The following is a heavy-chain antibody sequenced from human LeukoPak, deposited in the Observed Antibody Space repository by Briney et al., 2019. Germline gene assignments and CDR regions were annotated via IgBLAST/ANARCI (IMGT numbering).Heavy chain of an antibody. CDR1: GFTFSSSA. CDR3: ATTVTTTSEPVYYYYGMDV. D-gene: IGHD4-17*01. V-gene: IGHV3-48*01. CDR2: ISRSSSTI. J-gene: IGHJ6*02. Sequence: PGGSLRLSCAASGFTFSSSAMSWVRQAPGKGLEWVSYISRSSSTIYYADSVRGRFTISRDNAKNSLYLQMNSLRAEDTAVYYCATTVTTTSEPVYYYYGMDVWGQGTTVTVSS.